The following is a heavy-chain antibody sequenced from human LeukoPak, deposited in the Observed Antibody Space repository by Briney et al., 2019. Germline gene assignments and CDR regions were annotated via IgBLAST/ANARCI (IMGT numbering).Heavy chain of an antibody. CDR1: GFTFSSYW. V-gene: IGHV3-74*01. CDR3: ARGGDYKNDY. D-gene: IGHD4-17*01. CDR2: INGAGSSI. J-gene: IGHJ4*02. Sequence: PGGSLRLSCAVSGFTFSSYWMHWVRQTPGKGLVWVSRINGAGSSISYADSVKGRVTISRDNAKNTLYLQMNNLRAEDTAVYYCARGGDYKNDYWGQGTLVTVSS.